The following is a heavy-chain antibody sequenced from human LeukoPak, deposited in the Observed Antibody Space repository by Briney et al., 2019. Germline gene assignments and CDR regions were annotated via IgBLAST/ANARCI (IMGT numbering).Heavy chain of an antibody. Sequence: GGSLRLSCAASGFTFSSYEMNWIRQAPGKGLEWISYISNSGSTKHYADSVKGRFTISRDNAKNSVYLQMNSLRAEDTAVYYCARDSDGVAGTTSYFQHWGQGTLVTVSS. J-gene: IGHJ1*01. D-gene: IGHD6-19*01. CDR2: ISNSGSTK. CDR3: ARDSDGVAGTTSYFQH. V-gene: IGHV3-48*03. CDR1: GFTFSSYE.